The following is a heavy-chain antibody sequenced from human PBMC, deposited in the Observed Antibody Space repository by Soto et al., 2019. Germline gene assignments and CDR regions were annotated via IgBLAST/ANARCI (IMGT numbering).Heavy chain of an antibody. CDR2: IYYSGST. J-gene: IGHJ6*02. Sequence: QLQLQESGPGLVKPSETLSLTCTVSGGSISSSSYYWGWIRQPPGKGLEWIGSIYYSGSTYYNPSLKSRVTISVDTSKNQFSLKLSSVTAADTAVYYCARRYYDFWSGWDYGMDVWGQGTTVTVSS. V-gene: IGHV4-39*01. D-gene: IGHD3-3*01. CDR3: ARRYYDFWSGWDYGMDV. CDR1: GGSISSSSYY.